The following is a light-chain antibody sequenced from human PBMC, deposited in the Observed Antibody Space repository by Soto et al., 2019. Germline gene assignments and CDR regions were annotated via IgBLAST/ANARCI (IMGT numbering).Light chain of an antibody. CDR1: PSVSCSN. J-gene: IGKJ1*01. CDR2: GAS. V-gene: IGKV3-20*01. Sequence: EIVLTQSPGTLSLSPGERATLSCRASPSVSCSNLALYQQKPGQAPRLVIYGASSRATGIPDRFSGSGSGTDFTLTISRLEPEDFAVYYCQQYGSLGQGTKVDIK. CDR3: QQYGS.